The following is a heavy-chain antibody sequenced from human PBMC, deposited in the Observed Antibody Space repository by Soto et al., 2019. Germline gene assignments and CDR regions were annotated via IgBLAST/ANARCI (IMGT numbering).Heavy chain of an antibody. Sequence: QLQLQESGPGLVKPSETLSLICTVSGGSISSSGFSWAWIRQPPGKGLEWIGDISYGGSTYYSPALKRRGTISVDTSKSQFSLRLSSVTAADTAVYYCARHDRGGTRKYYFDFWGQGILVTVSS. D-gene: IGHD2-15*01. CDR2: ISYGGST. CDR1: GGSISSSGFS. J-gene: IGHJ4*02. CDR3: ARHDRGGTRKYYFDF. V-gene: IGHV4-39*01.